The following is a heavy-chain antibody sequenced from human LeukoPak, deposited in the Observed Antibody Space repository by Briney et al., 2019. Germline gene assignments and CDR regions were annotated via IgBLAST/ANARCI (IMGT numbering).Heavy chain of an antibody. CDR1: RFTFDDYA. J-gene: IGHJ4*02. CDR3: AKDKERYSSSDFDY. Sequence: GGSLRLSCAASRFTFDDYAMHWVRQAPGKGLEWVSGISWNSGSIGYADSVKGRFTISRDNAKNSLYLQMNSLRAEDTALYYCAKDKERYSSSDFDYWGQGTLVTVSS. V-gene: IGHV3-9*01. CDR2: ISWNSGSI. D-gene: IGHD6-13*01.